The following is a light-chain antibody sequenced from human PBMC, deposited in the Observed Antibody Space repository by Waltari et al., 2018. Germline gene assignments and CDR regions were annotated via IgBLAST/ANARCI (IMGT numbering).Light chain of an antibody. Sequence: IQMTQSPSSLSGFVGDRVTISCRASQNITNAFDWYQHKLGRAPKLLIYATSKWEGVVPARFSGGGSGATYTLTIDSLQSEDSASYFCQQYFSVPLTFGGGSKMEI. J-gene: IGKJ4*01. CDR2: ATS. CDR1: QNITNA. CDR3: QQYFSVPLT. V-gene: IGKV1-NL1*01.